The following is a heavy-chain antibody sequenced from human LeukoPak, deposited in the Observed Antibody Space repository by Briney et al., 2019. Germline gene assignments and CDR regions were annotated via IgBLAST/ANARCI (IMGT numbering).Heavy chain of an antibody. CDR2: ISYDGSNK. V-gene: IGHV3-30*18. Sequence: GGSLRLSCAASGFTFSSYGMHWVRQAPGKGLEWVAVISYDGSNKYYADSMKGRFTISRDNSKNTLYLQMNSLRAEDTAVYYCAKDFINLWGQGTLVTVSS. J-gene: IGHJ4*02. CDR1: GFTFSSYG. CDR3: AKDFINL.